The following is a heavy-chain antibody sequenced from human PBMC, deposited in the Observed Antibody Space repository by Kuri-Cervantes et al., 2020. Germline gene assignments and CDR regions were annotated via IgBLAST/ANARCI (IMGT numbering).Heavy chain of an antibody. Sequence: SLKISCAASGFTFDDYAMHWVRQAPGKSLEWVSGISWNSGSIGYADSVKGRFTISRDNAKNSLYLQMNSLRAEDTALYYCAKDGGKGPPWGQGTLVTVSS. CDR3: AKDGGKGPP. D-gene: IGHD3-16*01. CDR1: GFTFDDYA. V-gene: IGHV3-9*01. J-gene: IGHJ5*02. CDR2: ISWNSGSI.